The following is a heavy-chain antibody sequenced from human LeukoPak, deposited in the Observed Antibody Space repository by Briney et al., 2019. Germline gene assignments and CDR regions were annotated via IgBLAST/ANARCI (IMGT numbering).Heavy chain of an antibody. CDR2: IYESGTT. CDR1: GASLNSYY. CDR3: ARGAWATRLGS. Sequence: PSETLSLTCAVYGASLNSYYWSWVRQPPGEGQEWIGEIYESGTTEYNPSLKGRVTISMVPSKQQFSLSLSSVTAAGTAVYYWARGAWATRLGSWGLGTPVIVSS. V-gene: IGHV4-34*01. J-gene: IGHJ4*02. D-gene: IGHD2-15*01.